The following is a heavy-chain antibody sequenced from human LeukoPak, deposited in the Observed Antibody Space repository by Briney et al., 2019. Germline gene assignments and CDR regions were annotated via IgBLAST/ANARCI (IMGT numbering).Heavy chain of an antibody. D-gene: IGHD6-19*01. Sequence: PSETLSLTCTVSGGSISSYYWSWIRQPPGKGLEWIGYIYYSGSPNYNPSLKSRVTISIHTSKKQFSLKLSSVTAADTAVYYCARSIAVAGIVSDCYYYGMDVWGQGTTVTVSS. V-gene: IGHV4-59*08. CDR2: IYYSGSP. CDR1: GGSISSYY. CDR3: ARSIAVAGIVSDCYYYGMDV. J-gene: IGHJ6*02.